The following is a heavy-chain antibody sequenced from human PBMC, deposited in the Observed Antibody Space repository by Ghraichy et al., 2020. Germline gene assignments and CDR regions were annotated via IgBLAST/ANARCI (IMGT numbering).Heavy chain of an antibody. CDR2: INHSGST. Sequence: SETLSLTCAVYGGSFSGYYWSWIRQPPGKGLEWIGEINHSGSTNYNPSLKSRVTISVDTSKNQFSLKLSSVTAADTAVYYCARVGYFSSTSCYDRYYYYYMDVWGKGTTVTVSS. V-gene: IGHV4-34*01. CDR1: GGSFSGYY. CDR3: ARVGYFSSTSCYDRYYYYYMDV. J-gene: IGHJ6*03. D-gene: IGHD2-2*01.